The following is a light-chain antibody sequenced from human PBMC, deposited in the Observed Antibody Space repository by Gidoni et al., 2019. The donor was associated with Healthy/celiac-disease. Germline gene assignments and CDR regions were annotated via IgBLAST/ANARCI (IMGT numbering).Light chain of an antibody. V-gene: IGKV3-15*01. Sequence: EIVMTQSPAPLSVSPGERATLSFRASQSVSSNLAWYQQKPGQAPRLLIYGASTRATGIPARFSGSGSGTEFTLTISSLQSEDFAVYYCQKYNNWPRSFGQGTKVEIK. CDR1: QSVSSN. CDR3: QKYNNWPRS. CDR2: GAS. J-gene: IGKJ1*01.